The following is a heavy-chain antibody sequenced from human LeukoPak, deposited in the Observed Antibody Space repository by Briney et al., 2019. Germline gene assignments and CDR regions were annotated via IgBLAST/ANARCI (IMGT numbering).Heavy chain of an antibody. D-gene: IGHD6-13*01. CDR2: FDPEDGET. CDR1: GYTLTELS. J-gene: IGHJ4*02. Sequence: ASVRVSCKVSGYTLTELSMHWVRQAPGKGLEWMGGFDPEDGETIYAQKFQGRVTMTEDTSTDTAYMELSSLRSEDTAVYYCATYSRWQQLAFDYWGQGTLVTVSS. V-gene: IGHV1-24*01. CDR3: ATYSRWQQLAFDY.